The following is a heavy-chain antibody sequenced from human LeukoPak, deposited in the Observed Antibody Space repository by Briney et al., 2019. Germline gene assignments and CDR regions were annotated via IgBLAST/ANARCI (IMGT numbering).Heavy chain of an antibody. J-gene: IGHJ4*02. CDR3: AKDFTGARDY. CDR2: ISYDGSNK. CDR1: GFTFSSYA. V-gene: IGHV3-30*04. D-gene: IGHD7-27*01. Sequence: PGGSLRLSCAASGFTFSSYAMHWVRQAPGKGLEWVAVISYDGSNKYYADSVKGRFTISRDNAKNTLYLQMNSLRAEDTALYYCAKDFTGARDYWGQGTLVTVSS.